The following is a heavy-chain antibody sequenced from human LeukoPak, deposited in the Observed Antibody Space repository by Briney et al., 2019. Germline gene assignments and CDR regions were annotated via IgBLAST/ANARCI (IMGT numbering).Heavy chain of an antibody. V-gene: IGHV1-69*05. CDR2: IIPIFGTA. CDR3: ARDDGLWFGEYRGFDY. CDR1: GGTFSSYA. D-gene: IGHD3-10*01. J-gene: IGHJ4*02. Sequence: GSSVKVSCKASGGTFSSYAISWVRQAPGQGLERMGRIIPIFGTANYAQKFQGRVTITTDESTSTAYMELSSLRSEDTAVYYCARDDGLWFGEYRGFDYWGQGTLVTVSS.